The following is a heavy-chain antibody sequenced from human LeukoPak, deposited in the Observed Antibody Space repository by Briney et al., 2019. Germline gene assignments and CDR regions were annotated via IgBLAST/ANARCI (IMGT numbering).Heavy chain of an antibody. CDR1: GGSFSGYY. Sequence: SETLSLTCAVYGGSFSGYYWSWIRQPPGKGLEWIGEINHSGSTKYNPSLKSRVTISVDTSKNQFSLKLSSVTAADTAVYYCARDEEVDFWSGANYYYMDVWGKGTTVTVSS. CDR2: INHSGST. V-gene: IGHV4-34*01. J-gene: IGHJ6*03. D-gene: IGHD3-3*01. CDR3: ARDEEVDFWSGANYYYMDV.